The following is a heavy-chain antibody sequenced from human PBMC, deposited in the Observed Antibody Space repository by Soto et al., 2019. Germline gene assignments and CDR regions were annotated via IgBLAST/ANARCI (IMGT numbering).Heavy chain of an antibody. CDR3: ARHTPWVDTYYYDSSGYYRRANGWYFDL. D-gene: IGHD3-22*01. CDR1: GGSISSSSYY. CDR2: IYYSGST. J-gene: IGHJ2*01. Sequence: QLQLQESGPGLVKPSETLSLTCTVSGGSISSSSYYWGWIRQPPGKGLEWIGSIYYSGSTYYNPSLKSRVTLAVDRSKNQFSLRLSSVTAADTAVYYCARHTPWVDTYYYDSSGYYRRANGWYFDLWGRGTLVTVSS. V-gene: IGHV4-39*01.